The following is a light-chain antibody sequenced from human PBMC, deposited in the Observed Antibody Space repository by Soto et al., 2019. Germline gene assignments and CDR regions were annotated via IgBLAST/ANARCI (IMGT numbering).Light chain of an antibody. Sequence: DIVMTQSPDSLAVSLGERATINCKSSQSVLYSSNNKNYLAWYQQKPGQPPKLLIYWASTRESGVPDRFSGSGSGTDFTLTISSLQAEDVAVFYCQQYYDTPLTFGGGTTVEIK. CDR2: WAS. CDR1: QSVLYSSNNKNY. V-gene: IGKV4-1*01. CDR3: QQYYDTPLT. J-gene: IGKJ4*01.